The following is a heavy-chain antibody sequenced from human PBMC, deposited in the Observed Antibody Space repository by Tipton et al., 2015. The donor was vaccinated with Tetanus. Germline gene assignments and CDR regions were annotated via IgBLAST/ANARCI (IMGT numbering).Heavy chain of an antibody. D-gene: IGHD3-10*01. CDR2: VSGNGGST. J-gene: IGHJ4*02. CDR1: GFTFNTYS. V-gene: IGHV3-23*01. Sequence: SLRLSCAASGFTFNTYSMTWVRQVPGKGLEWVSGVSGNGGSTYHADSVRGRFTVSRDNSENILYLQMNSLRVEDTAIYYCAKAKTWINLWFGDSWGPGTRVTVSS. CDR3: AKAKTWINLWFGDS.